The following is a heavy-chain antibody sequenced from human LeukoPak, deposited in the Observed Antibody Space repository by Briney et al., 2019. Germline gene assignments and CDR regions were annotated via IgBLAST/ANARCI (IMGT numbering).Heavy chain of an antibody. CDR2: IYYSGST. J-gene: IGHJ3*02. V-gene: IGHV4-59*08. CDR1: GGSISSYY. Sequence: SETLSLTCTVSGGSISSYYWSWIRQPPGKGLEWIGYIYYSGSTNYYPSLKSRVTISVDTSKNQFSLKLSSVTAADTAVYYCARRGRRFGVYAFDIWGQGTMVTVSS. CDR3: ARRGRRFGVYAFDI. D-gene: IGHD3-10*01.